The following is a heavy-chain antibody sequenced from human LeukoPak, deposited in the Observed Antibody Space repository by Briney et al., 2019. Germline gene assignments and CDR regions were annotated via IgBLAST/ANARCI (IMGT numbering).Heavy chain of an antibody. V-gene: IGHV4-59*08. CDR2: FFYTGST. CDR3: ARRPYHYHGLDV. Sequence: SETLSLTCSVSGDSISIYYWNWIRQSPGKGLEWIGYFFYTGSTNYNPSLKSRVHMSVDASKNQVSLTLRSVTAADTAVYYCARRPYHYHGLDVWGPGTTVIVS. J-gene: IGHJ6*02. CDR1: GDSISIYY.